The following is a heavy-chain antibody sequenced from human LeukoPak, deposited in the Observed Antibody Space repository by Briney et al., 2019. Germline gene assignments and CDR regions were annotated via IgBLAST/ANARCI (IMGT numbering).Heavy chain of an antibody. CDR2: IWYDGSNK. CDR1: GFTSSSYG. CDR3: ARDGDGSGLYYFDY. D-gene: IGHD3-10*01. V-gene: IGHV3-33*01. J-gene: IGHJ4*02. Sequence: GRSLRLSCAASGFTSSSYGMHWVRQAPGKGLEWVAVIWYDGSNKYYADSVKGRFTISRDNSKNTLYLQMNSLRAEDTAVYYCARDGDGSGLYYFDYWGQGTLVTVSS.